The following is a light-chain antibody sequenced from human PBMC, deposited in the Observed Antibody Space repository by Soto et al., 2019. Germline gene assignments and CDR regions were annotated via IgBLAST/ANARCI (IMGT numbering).Light chain of an antibody. CDR2: DNY. J-gene: IGLJ3*02. CDR1: YANIGNNY. CDR3: GTWDSRLSGEA. V-gene: IGLV1-51*01. Sequence: QSVLTQPPSVSAAPGQNVTISCSGSYANIGNNYVSWYQQLPGTAPKLLIYDNYKRPSGIPDRFSGSRSGTSATLGITGLQAGDEADYYCGTWDSRLSGEAFGGGTKLTVL.